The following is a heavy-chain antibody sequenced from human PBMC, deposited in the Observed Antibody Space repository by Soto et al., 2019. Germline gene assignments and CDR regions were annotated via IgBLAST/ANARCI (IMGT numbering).Heavy chain of an antibody. CDR1: GFTFSSYG. CDR2: ISYDGSNK. V-gene: IGHV3-30*18. D-gene: IGHD2-15*01. Sequence: GGSLRLSCAASGFTFSSYGMHWVRQAPGKGLEWVAVISYDGSNKYYADSVKGRFTISRDNSKNTLYLQMNSLRAEDTAVYYCAKGYCSGGSCYNMRHAFDIWGQGTMVTVSS. CDR3: AKGYCSGGSCYNMRHAFDI. J-gene: IGHJ3*02.